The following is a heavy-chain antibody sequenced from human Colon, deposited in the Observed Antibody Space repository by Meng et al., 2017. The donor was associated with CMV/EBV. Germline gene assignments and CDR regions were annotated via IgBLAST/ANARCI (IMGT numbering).Heavy chain of an antibody. D-gene: IGHD6-13*01. CDR1: GLVFDLYS. J-gene: IGHJ6*02. Sequence: GGSLRLSCVGSGLVFDLYSMAWVRQAPGRGLEWVANINEDGSATTYVQSMKGRLTISRDNTKNALYLQMNSLRAEDTAVYYCARRFEYSSSYGVDVWGQGTTVTVSS. CDR3: ARRFEYSSSYGVDV. V-gene: IGHV3-7*01. CDR2: INEDGSAT.